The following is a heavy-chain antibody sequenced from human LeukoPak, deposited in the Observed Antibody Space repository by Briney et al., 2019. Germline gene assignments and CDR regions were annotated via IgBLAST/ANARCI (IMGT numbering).Heavy chain of an antibody. V-gene: IGHV3-30*01. CDR3: VRARVRGVSFFAY. CDR1: GFTFSTYA. Sequence: PGRSLRLSCEVSGFTFSTYAMHWVRQAPGKGLEWVSEISYDGSNEYYADSVKGRFTISRGKSKNTLYLQMNSLTAEDSAVYYCVRARVRGVSFFAYWGQGTLVTVSS. CDR2: ISYDGSNE. J-gene: IGHJ4*02. D-gene: IGHD2-21*01.